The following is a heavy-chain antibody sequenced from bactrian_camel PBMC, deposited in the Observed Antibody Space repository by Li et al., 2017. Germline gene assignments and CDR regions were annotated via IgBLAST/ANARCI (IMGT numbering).Heavy chain of an antibody. D-gene: IGHD2*01. CDR3: VARGPYCYTKLSVRDFTY. CDR2: IAVDSKDT. J-gene: IGHJ6*01. V-gene: IGHV3-2*01. CDR1: AFTFNNYY. Sequence: QVQLVESGGGLVQPGGSLRLSCAAAAFTFNNYYMSWVRQAPGKGLEWVSSIAVDSKDTYYVDTVKGRFTISRDNAKNTLYLQMNTLKPEDSAMYYCVARGPYCYTKLSVRDFTYWGQGTQVTVS.